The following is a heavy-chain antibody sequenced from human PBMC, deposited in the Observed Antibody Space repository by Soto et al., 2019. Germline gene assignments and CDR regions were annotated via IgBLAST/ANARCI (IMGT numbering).Heavy chain of an antibody. V-gene: IGHV4-4*07. CDR3: ARGQRFSDWFDP. Sequence: SETLSLTCTISGGAIGSHYWTWIRQPAGKGLEWIGRIYGSGSTKYNPSLQSRVTMSPDTSKNQFSLRLESVTAADTAVYYCARGQRFSDWFDPWGQGTLGTVSS. D-gene: IGHD3-3*01. J-gene: IGHJ5*02. CDR2: IYGSGST. CDR1: GGAIGSHY.